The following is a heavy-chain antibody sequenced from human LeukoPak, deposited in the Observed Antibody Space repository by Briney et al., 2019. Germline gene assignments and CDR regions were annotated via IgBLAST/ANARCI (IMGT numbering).Heavy chain of an antibody. CDR2: INLDGTEI. CDR3: ARDRRRRVGAISYYFDY. D-gene: IGHD1-26*01. Sequence: PGGSLRLSCAASGFIFTSYWMSWVRQAPGKGLEWVATINLDGTEIYYVDSVKGRFTISRDNAKDSLYLQMNSLRAEDTAVYYCARDRRRRVGAISYYFDYWGQGTLVTVSS. J-gene: IGHJ4*02. V-gene: IGHV3-7*01. CDR1: GFIFTSYW.